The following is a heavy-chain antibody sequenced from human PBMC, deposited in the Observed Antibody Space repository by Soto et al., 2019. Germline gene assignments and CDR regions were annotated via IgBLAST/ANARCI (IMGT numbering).Heavy chain of an antibody. Sequence: SQTLSLTCAISGDSGSSDSAACNWIRQSPSRGLEWLGRTYYRSKWYNGYAVSVKSRITINPDTSKNQFSLHLNSVIPEDTAVYYCARETSGGSLTWGQGTLVTVSS. CDR1: GDSGSSDSAA. V-gene: IGHV6-1*01. CDR3: ARETSGGSLT. D-gene: IGHD2-15*01. J-gene: IGHJ4*02. CDR2: TYYRSKWYN.